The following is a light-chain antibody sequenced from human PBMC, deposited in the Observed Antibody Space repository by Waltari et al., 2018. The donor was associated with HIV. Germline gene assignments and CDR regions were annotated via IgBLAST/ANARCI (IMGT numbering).Light chain of an antibody. V-gene: IGKV1-39*01. CDR2: DAS. CDR1: QSITDK. Sequence: DIQMTQSPSSLSASVGDRVTITCRSSQSITDKVNCYQQKPGEAPKVLIYDASTLETGVPSRFSGSGSGTEFTLTISSLQPDDFASYFCQQSFRSPLTFGPGTKVDI. J-gene: IGKJ3*01. CDR3: QQSFRSPLT.